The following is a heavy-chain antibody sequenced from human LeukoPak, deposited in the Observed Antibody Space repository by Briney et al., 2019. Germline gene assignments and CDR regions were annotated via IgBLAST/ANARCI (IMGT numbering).Heavy chain of an antibody. J-gene: IGHJ4*02. CDR1: GGSISSYY. Sequence: PSETLSLTCTVSGGSISSYYWSWIRQSPGKGLEWIGNIYYSGSTNYNPSLKSRVTISLDTSKNQFSLKLSSVTAADTAVYYCARDVTCTYFDFWGQGTLASVSS. CDR3: ARDVTCTYFDF. CDR2: IYYSGST. V-gene: IGHV4-59*01.